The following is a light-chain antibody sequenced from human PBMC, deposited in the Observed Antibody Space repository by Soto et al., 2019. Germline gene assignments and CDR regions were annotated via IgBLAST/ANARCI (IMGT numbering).Light chain of an antibody. V-gene: IGLV2-14*01. Sequence: QSVLTQPASVSGSPGQSITISCTGTSSDIGGYNFVSWYQQHPGKAPQLLIYEVSNRPSGISNRFSGSKSGNTASLTLSGLQAEDEADYYCSSYTSSSTVLFGGGTKVTVL. J-gene: IGLJ2*01. CDR2: EVS. CDR3: SSYTSSSTVL. CDR1: SSDIGGYNF.